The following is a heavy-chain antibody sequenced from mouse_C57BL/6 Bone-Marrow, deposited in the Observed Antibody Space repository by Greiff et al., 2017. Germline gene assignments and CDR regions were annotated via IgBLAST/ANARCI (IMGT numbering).Heavy chain of an antibody. V-gene: IGHV1-58*01. D-gene: IGHD2-4*01. CDR2: IYIGNGYT. Sequence: EVQGVESGAELVRPGSSVKMSCKTSGYTFTSYGINWVKQRPGQGLEWIGYIYIGNGYTEYNEKFKGKATLTSDTSSSTAYMQLSSLTSEDSAIYFCARSRVYYDYDWFAYWGQGTLVTVSA. CDR3: ARSRVYYDYDWFAY. J-gene: IGHJ3*01. CDR1: GYTFTSYG.